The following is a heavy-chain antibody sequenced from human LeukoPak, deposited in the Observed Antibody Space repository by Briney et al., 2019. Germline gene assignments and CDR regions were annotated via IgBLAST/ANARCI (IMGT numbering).Heavy chain of an antibody. Sequence: SETLSLTCTVSGGSINSSSYYWGWIRQPTGKGLEWIGSIYYSGSTYYNPSLKSRVTISVDTSKNQVSLKVSSVTAADTAVFYCARQGDYYDSSGYYYEESWFDPWGQGTLVTVSS. V-gene: IGHV4-39*01. CDR2: IYYSGST. CDR1: GGSINSSSYY. D-gene: IGHD3-22*01. J-gene: IGHJ5*02. CDR3: ARQGDYYDSSGYYYEESWFDP.